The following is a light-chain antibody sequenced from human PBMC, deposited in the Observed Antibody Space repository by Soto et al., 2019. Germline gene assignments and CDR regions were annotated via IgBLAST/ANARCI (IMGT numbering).Light chain of an antibody. J-gene: IGLJ1*01. CDR3: SSFTSSTTHV. V-gene: IGLV2-14*03. CDR1: SSDIGSYNY. Sequence: HSALTQPAYVSVAPGQAITISCTGTSSDIGSYNYVSWYQHHPGKAPKLMIYDVSNRPSGVSNRFSGSKSGNTASLTISGLQAEDEGDYYCSSFTSSTTHVFGTGTKVTVL. CDR2: DVS.